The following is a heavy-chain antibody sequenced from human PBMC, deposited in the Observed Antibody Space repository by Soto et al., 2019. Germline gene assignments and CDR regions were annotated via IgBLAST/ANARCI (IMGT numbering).Heavy chain of an antibody. V-gene: IGHV1-8*01. J-gene: IGHJ4*02. CDR2: MNPNSGNT. CDR3: ARAYCSGGSCYSAGWGPAIDY. D-gene: IGHD2-15*01. Sequence: ASVKVSCKASGYTFTSYDINWVRQATGQGLEWMGWMNPNSGNTGYAQKFQGRVTMTRNTSISTAYMELSSLRSEDTAVYYCARAYCSGGSCYSAGWGPAIDYWGQGTLVTVSS. CDR1: GYTFTSYD.